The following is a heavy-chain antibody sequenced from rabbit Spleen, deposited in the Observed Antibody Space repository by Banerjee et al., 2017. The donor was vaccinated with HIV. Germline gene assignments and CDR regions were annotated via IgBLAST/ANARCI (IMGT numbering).Heavy chain of an antibody. CDR3: ASAYSGYDYANDL. J-gene: IGHJ4*01. CDR2: IYAGSSGRT. V-gene: IGHV1S40*01. Sequence: QSLEESGGDLVKPGASLTLTCTASGFSFSVNYYMCWVRQAPGKGLEWIACIYAGSSGRTYYASWAKGRFTISKTSSTTVTLQMTSLTAADTATYFCASAYSGYDYANDLWGPGTSSPS. D-gene: IGHD6-1*01. CDR1: GFSFSVNYY.